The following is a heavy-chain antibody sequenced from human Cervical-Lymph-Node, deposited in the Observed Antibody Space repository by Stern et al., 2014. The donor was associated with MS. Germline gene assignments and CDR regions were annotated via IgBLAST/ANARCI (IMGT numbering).Heavy chain of an antibody. CDR1: GFTFSTSS. V-gene: IGHV3-21*01. CDR3: AGAYGGNSEGDF. D-gene: IGHD4-23*01. J-gene: IGHJ4*02. CDR2: ISSTATYI. Sequence: EVQLVESGGGLVKPGGSLRLSCAVSGFTFSTSSMNWVRQAPGKGLEWVSSISSTATYIYYADSVKGRFTISRDNAKNSLYLQMNRLSPQDTAVYYCAGAYGGNSEGDFWGQGTLVIVSS.